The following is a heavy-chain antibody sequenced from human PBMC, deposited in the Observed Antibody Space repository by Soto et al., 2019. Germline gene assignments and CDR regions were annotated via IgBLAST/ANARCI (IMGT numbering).Heavy chain of an antibody. CDR2: IDQSGST. V-gene: IGHV4-34*01. J-gene: IGHJ5*02. Sequence: SETLSLTCAVYGGSFSGYYWNWLRQPPGEGLEWIGKIDQSGSTNYNPSLKSRVTMSVDTSRSQFSLKLTSVTAMDTAVYYCARGRTARNWLDPWGQGTQVTVSS. CDR1: GGSFSGYY. CDR3: ARGRTARNWLDP.